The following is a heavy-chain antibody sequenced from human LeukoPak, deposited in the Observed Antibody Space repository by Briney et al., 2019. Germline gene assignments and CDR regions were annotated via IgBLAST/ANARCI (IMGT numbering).Heavy chain of an antibody. CDR1: GGTFSSYA. CDR2: IIPIFGTA. V-gene: IGHV1-69*06. CDR3: ARDLYSKGFDY. D-gene: IGHD4-11*01. Sequence: SVKVSCKASGGTFSSYAISWVRQAPGQGLEWMGGIIPIFGTANYAQKFQGRVAITADKSTSTAYMELSSLRSEDTAVYYCARDLYSKGFDYWGQGTLVTVSS. J-gene: IGHJ4*02.